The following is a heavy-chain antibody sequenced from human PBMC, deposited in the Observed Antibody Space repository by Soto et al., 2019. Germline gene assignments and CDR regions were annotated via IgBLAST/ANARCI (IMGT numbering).Heavy chain of an antibody. J-gene: IGHJ4*02. V-gene: IGHV1-46*01. CDR3: ATVSPVATTTDY. D-gene: IGHD5-12*01. Sequence: QVQLVQSGAEVKKPGASVKVSCKASGYTFTSYYMHWVRQAPGQGLEWMGIINPSCGSTSYAQKFQGRVTMTRDTSTSTVYMELSSLRSEDTAVYYCATVSPVATTTDYWGQGTLVTVSS. CDR1: GYTFTSYY. CDR2: INPSCGST.